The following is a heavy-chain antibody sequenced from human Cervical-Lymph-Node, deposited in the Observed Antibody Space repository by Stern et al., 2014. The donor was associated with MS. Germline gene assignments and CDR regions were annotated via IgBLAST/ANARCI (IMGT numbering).Heavy chain of an antibody. Sequence: QVQLVQSGSELKKPGASVKVSCKASGYTFTFYGINWVRQAPGQGLEYMGWINTNSGNPTYAQAFTGRFVFSLDTSVSTAYLQISGLKAEDTAVYYCARDKMLTTFDSWGQGTLVTFSS. J-gene: IGHJ4*02. CDR3: ARDKMLTTFDS. CDR2: INTNSGNP. CDR1: GYTFTFYG. V-gene: IGHV7-4-1*02. D-gene: IGHD4/OR15-4a*01.